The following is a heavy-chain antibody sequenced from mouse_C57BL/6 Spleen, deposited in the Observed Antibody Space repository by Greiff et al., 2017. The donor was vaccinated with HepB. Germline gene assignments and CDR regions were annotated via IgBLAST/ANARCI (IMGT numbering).Heavy chain of an antibody. CDR1: GFTFSDYG. J-gene: IGHJ4*01. CDR3: SKCKYSNRYYAIDY. CDR2: ISSGSSTI. Sequence: EVKVVESGGGLVKPGGSLKLPCAASGFTFSDYGMHWVRQAPEKGLEWVAYISSGSSTIYYADTVKGRFIISRDNAKNTVCLQMTSLRSGDTAMYYCSKCKYSNRYYAIDYWGQGTSVTVSS. V-gene: IGHV5-17*01. D-gene: IGHD2-5*01.